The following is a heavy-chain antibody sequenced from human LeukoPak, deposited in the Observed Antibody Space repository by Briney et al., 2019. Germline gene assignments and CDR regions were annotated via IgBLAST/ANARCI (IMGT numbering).Heavy chain of an antibody. CDR1: GFTFSSYA. J-gene: IGHJ3*02. Sequence: GGSLRLSCAASGFTFSSYAMSWVRQAPGKGLEWASAISGSGGSTYYADSVKGRFTISRDNSKNTLYLQMNSLRAEDTAVYYCAKDHSYYGSGPEDAFDIWGQGTMVTVSS. V-gene: IGHV3-23*01. D-gene: IGHD3-10*01. CDR3: AKDHSYYGSGPEDAFDI. CDR2: ISGSGGST.